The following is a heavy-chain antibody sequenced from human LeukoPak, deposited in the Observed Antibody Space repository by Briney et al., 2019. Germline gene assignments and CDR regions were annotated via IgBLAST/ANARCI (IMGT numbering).Heavy chain of an antibody. D-gene: IGHD5-24*01. J-gene: IGHJ4*02. CDR2: ISSSSSYI. CDR1: GFTFSSYS. Sequence: KSGGSLRLSCAASGFTFSSYSMNWVRQAPGKGLEWVSSISSSSSYIYYADSAKGRFTISRDNAKNSLYLQMNSLRAEDTAVYYCARDLKGSRDGYNLLYWGQGTLVTVSS. CDR3: ARDLKGSRDGYNLLY. V-gene: IGHV3-21*01.